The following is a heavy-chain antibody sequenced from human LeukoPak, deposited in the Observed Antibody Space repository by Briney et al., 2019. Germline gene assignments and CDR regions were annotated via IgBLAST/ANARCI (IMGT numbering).Heavy chain of an antibody. D-gene: IGHD3-3*01. CDR2: IYYSGST. J-gene: IGHJ4*02. V-gene: IGHV4-39*01. Sequence: SETLSLTCTVSGSSISSSSYYWGWIRQPPGKGLEWIGSIYYSGSTYYNPSLKSRVTISVDTSKNQFSLKLSSVTAADTAVYYCAGFYISPNFDYWGQGTLVTVSS. CDR1: GSSISSSSYY. CDR3: AGFYISPNFDY.